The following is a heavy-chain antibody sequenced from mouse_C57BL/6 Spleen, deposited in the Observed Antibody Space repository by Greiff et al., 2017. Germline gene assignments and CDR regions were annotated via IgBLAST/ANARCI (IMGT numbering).Heavy chain of an antibody. J-gene: IGHJ4*01. Sequence: EVHLVESGPELVKPGASVKIPCKASGYTFTDYNMDWVKQSHGKSLEWIGDINPNNGGTIYNQKFKGKATLTVDKSSSTAYMELRSLTSEDTAVYYCARRGYAYAMDYWGQGTSVTVSS. V-gene: IGHV1-18*01. CDR2: INPNNGGT. CDR1: GYTFTDYN. D-gene: IGHD2-2*01. CDR3: ARRGYAYAMDY.